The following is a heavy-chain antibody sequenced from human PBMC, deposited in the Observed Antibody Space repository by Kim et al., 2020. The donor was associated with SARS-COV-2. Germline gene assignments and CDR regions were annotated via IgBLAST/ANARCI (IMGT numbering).Heavy chain of an antibody. D-gene: IGHD5-12*01. J-gene: IGHJ4*02. CDR1: GFTFSSYW. Sequence: GGSLRLSCAASGFTFSSYWMSWVRQAPGKGLEWVASIKKDGSLKDYVDSVKGRLTISRDNAKNSLSLLMNSLRPEDTAVYFCARGWMPDYWGQGTLVTVSS. CDR2: IKKDGSLK. CDR3: ARGWMPDY. V-gene: IGHV3-7*04.